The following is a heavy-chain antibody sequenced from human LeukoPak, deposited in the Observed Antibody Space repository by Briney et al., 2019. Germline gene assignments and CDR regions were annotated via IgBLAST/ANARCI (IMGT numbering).Heavy chain of an antibody. J-gene: IGHJ4*02. Sequence: GGSLRLSCAASGFTVSSNYMSWVRQAPGKGLEWVSVIYSGGSTYYADSVRGRFTISRDNSKNTLYLQMNSLRAEDTAVYYCARNGYSSSWYRNWGQGTLVTVSS. D-gene: IGHD6-13*01. V-gene: IGHV3-53*01. CDR2: IYSGGST. CDR3: ARNGYSSSWYRN. CDR1: GFTVSSNY.